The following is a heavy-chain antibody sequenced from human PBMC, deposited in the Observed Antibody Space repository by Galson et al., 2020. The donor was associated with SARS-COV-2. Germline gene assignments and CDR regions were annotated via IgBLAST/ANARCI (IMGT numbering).Heavy chain of an antibody. Sequence: SGPTLVKPTQTLTLTCTFSGFSLSTSGVGVGWIRQPPGKALEWLALIYWNDDKRYSPSLKSRLTITKDTSKNQVVLTMTNMDPVDTATYYGAQKRWLQVRLDYWGQGTLVTVSS. CDR3: AQKRWLQVRLDY. CDR2: IYWNDDK. V-gene: IGHV2-5*01. D-gene: IGHD5-12*01. CDR1: GFSLSTSGVG. J-gene: IGHJ4*02.